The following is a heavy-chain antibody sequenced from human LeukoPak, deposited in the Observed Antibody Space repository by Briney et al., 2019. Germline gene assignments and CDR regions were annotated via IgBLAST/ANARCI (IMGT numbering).Heavy chain of an antibody. V-gene: IGHV3-48*03. J-gene: IGHJ4*02. D-gene: IGHD6-13*01. CDR3: ARDSESWRFFDY. CDR1: GFTFSSYE. Sequence: GGSLRLSCAASGFTFSSYEMNWVRQAPGKGLEWVSYISSSGSTIYYADSVKGRFTISRDNAKNSLYLQMNSLRAEDTAVHYCARDSESWRFFDYWGQGTLVTVSS. CDR2: ISSSGSTI.